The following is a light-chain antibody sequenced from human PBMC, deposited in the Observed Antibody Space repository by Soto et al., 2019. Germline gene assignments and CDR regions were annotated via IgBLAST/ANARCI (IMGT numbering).Light chain of an antibody. J-gene: IGKJ1*01. CDR1: QSVSSN. CDR2: GAS. Sequence: EIVMTQSPATLSVSPGERATLSCRASQSVSSNLAWYQQKPGQAPRLLIYGASTRATGIPARFSGSGSGTEFTLTISRLETEDFAVYYCQLYDSSSWTFGQGTKVDIK. V-gene: IGKV3-15*01. CDR3: QLYDSSSWT.